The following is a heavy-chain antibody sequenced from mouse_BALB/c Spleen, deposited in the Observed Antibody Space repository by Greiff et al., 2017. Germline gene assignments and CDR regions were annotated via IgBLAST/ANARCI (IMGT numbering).Heavy chain of an antibody. Sequence: DVMLVESGGGLVKPGGSLKLSCAASGFTFSSYTMSWVRQTPEKRLEWVATISSGGSYTYYPDSVKGRFTISRDNAKNTLYLQMSSLKSEDTAMYYCTRDRGLRREYYFDYWGQGTTLTVSS. V-gene: IGHV5-6-4*01. J-gene: IGHJ2*01. CDR1: GFTFSSYT. CDR3: TRDRGLRREYYFDY. CDR2: ISSGGSYT. D-gene: IGHD2-4*01.